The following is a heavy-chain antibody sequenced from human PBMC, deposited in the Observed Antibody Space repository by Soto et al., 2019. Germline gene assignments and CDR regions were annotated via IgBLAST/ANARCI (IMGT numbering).Heavy chain of an antibody. CDR2: ISYDGSNK. D-gene: IGHD6-19*01. J-gene: IGHJ4*02. Sequence: GGSLRLSCAASGFTFSSYAMHWVRQAPGKGLEWVAVISYDGSNKYYADSVKGRFTISRDNSKNTLYLQMNSLRAEDTAVYYCARGAAGWLVADHYYFDYWGQGTLVTVSS. V-gene: IGHV3-30-3*01. CDR3: ARGAAGWLVADHYYFDY. CDR1: GFTFSSYA.